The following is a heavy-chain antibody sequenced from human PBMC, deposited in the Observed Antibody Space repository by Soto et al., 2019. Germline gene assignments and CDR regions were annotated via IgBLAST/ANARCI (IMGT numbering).Heavy chain of an antibody. D-gene: IGHD5-18*01. CDR3: AKDVDTAIVALDY. CDR2: ISWKSCSI. CDR1: GFTFDDYA. J-gene: IGHJ4*02. Sequence: EVQLVESGGGLVQPGRSLRLSCAASGFTFDDYAIHWVRQAPGKGLEWVSGISWKSCSIGYADSVKGRLTISRDNAKNDLYLQLNSLSAEDQALYYCAKDVDTAIVALDYWGQGTLVAVSS. V-gene: IGHV3-9*01.